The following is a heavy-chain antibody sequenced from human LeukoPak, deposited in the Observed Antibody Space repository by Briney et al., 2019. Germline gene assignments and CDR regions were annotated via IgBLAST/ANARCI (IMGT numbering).Heavy chain of an antibody. D-gene: IGHD1-26*01. Sequence: GGSLRLSCAASGFTFSNFLMTWVRQAPGKGPEWVSAISGSGGDTYYADSVKGRFTISRDNSKNTLYLKMNSLRAEDTAVYYCAKKGATTGDFDYWGQGTLVTVSS. CDR3: AKKGATTGDFDY. CDR1: GFTFSNFL. J-gene: IGHJ4*02. V-gene: IGHV3-23*01. CDR2: ISGSGGDT.